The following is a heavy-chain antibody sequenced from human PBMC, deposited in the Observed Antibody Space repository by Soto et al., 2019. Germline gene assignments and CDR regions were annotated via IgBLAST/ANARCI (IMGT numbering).Heavy chain of an antibody. V-gene: IGHV4-34*01. D-gene: IGHD4-17*01. J-gene: IGHJ6*02. CDR3: FYGDCAAGMDV. Sequence: QVQLQQWGAGLLKPSETLSLTCAVYGGSFSGYYWSWIRQPPGKGLEWIGEINHSGSTNYNPSLKSRVTISVDTSKNQFSLKLSSVTAADTAVYYCFYGDCAAGMDVWGQGTTVTVSS. CDR1: GGSFSGYY. CDR2: INHSGST.